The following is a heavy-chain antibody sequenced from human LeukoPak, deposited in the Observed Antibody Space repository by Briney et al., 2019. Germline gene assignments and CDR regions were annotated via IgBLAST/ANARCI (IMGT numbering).Heavy chain of an antibody. J-gene: IGHJ4*02. V-gene: IGHV3-21*04. D-gene: IGHD2-2*01. CDR3: AKDGGYCSSTSCYGTDY. CDR1: GFTFSSYS. CDR2: ISSSSSYI. Sequence: GGSLRLSCAASGFTFSSYSMNWVRQAPGKGLEWVSSISSSSSYIYYADSVKGRFTISRDNAKNSLYLQMNSLRAEDTAVYYCAKDGGYCSSTSCYGTDYWGQGTLVTVSS.